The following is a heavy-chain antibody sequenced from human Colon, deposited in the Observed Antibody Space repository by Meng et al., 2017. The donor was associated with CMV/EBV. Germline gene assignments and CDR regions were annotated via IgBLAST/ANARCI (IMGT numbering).Heavy chain of an antibody. D-gene: IGHD3-10*01. CDR1: GYTFTSYY. V-gene: IGHV1-46*01. J-gene: IGHJ4*02. CDR2: INPSGGST. Sequence: ASVKVSCKASGYTFTSYYMHWVRQAPGQGLEWMGIINPSGGSTSYAQKFQGRVTMTRDTSTSTVYMELSSLRSEDTAVYYCATADLLWTLLDYWGQGTLVTVSS. CDR3: ATADLLWTLLDY.